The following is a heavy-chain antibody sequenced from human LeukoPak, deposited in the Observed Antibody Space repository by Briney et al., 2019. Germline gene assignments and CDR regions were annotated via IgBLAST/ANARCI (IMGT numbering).Heavy chain of an antibody. CDR1: GFTFSSYA. CDR2: ISYDGSNK. J-gene: IGHJ4*02. Sequence: GGSLRLSCAASGFTFSSYAMHWVRQAPGKGLEWVAVISYDGSNKYYADSVKGRFTISRDNSKNMLYLQMNSLRAEDTAVYYCARIALRNIDYWGQGTLVTVSS. CDR3: ARIALRNIDY. V-gene: IGHV3-30-3*01. D-gene: IGHD2-21*01.